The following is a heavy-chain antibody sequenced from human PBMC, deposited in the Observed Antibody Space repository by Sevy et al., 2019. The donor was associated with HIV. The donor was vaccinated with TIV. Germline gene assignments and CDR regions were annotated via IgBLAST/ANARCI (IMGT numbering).Heavy chain of an antibody. Sequence: GGSLRLSCAASGFTFSSYSMNWVRQAPGKGLEWASYISSSSSTIYYADSVKGRFTISRDNAKNSLYLQMNSLRAEDTAVYYCARVGNYYDSSGYYYPWFDPWGQGTLVTVSS. CDR3: ARVGNYYDSSGYYYPWFDP. CDR1: GFTFSSYS. D-gene: IGHD3-22*01. V-gene: IGHV3-48*01. CDR2: ISSSSSTI. J-gene: IGHJ5*02.